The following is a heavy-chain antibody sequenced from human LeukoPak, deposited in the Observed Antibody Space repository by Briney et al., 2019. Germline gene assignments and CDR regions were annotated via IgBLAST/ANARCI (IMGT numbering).Heavy chain of an antibody. D-gene: IGHD4-17*01. CDR2: ISGSGGST. Sequence: PGGSPRLSCAASGFTFSSYAMSWVRQAPGKGLEWVSAISGSGGSTYYADSVKGRFTISRDNSKNTLYLQMNSLRAEDTAVYYCAKLVGDDYGAAFDYWGQGTPVTVSS. J-gene: IGHJ4*02. V-gene: IGHV3-23*01. CDR3: AKLVGDDYGAAFDY. CDR1: GFTFSSYA.